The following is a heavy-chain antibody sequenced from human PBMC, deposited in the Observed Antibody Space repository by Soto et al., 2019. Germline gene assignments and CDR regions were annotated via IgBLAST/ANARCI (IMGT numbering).Heavy chain of an antibody. CDR1: GGTFSSYT. J-gene: IGHJ3*02. Sequence: QVQLVQSGAEVKKPGSSVKVSCKASGGTFSSYTISWVRQAPGQGLEWVGRIIPILGIANYAQKFQGRVTITADKSTSTAYMELSSLRSEDTAVYYCARAAGYCSGGSCYSSAFDIWGQGTMVTVSS. V-gene: IGHV1-69*02. CDR3: ARAAGYCSGGSCYSSAFDI. D-gene: IGHD2-15*01. CDR2: IIPILGIA.